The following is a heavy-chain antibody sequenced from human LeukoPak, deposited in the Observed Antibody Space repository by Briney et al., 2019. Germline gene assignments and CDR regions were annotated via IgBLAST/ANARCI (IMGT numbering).Heavy chain of an antibody. D-gene: IGHD2/OR15-2a*01. CDR2: ISVSGGVR. V-gene: IGHV3-48*02. J-gene: IGHJ4*02. Sequence: GGSLRLSCVASGYPFSSYSMNWIRQAPGKGLEWVSYISVSGGVRSYANSVKGRFTISRDDARNSLYLQMNSLKDEDTAVYYCARDRGYFYDQLDYWGQGTLVTVSS. CDR3: ARDRGYFYDQLDY. CDR1: GYPFSSYS.